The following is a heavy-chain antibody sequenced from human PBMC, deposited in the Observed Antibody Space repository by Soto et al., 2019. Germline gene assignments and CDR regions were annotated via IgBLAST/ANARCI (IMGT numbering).Heavy chain of an antibody. V-gene: IGHV4-34*01. CDR2: INHSGST. Sequence: SETLSLTCAVYGGSFSGYYWSWIRQPPGKGLEWIGEINHSGSTNYNPSLKSRVTISVDTSKNQFSLKLSSVTAADTAVYYCARTYGDYALYTPFSYWGQGTLVTVSS. CDR1: GGSFSGYY. CDR3: ARTYGDYALYTPFSY. D-gene: IGHD4-17*01. J-gene: IGHJ4*02.